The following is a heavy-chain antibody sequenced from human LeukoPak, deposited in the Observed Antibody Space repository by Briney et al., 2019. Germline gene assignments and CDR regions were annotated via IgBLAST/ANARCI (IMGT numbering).Heavy chain of an antibody. V-gene: IGHV3-48*01. J-gene: IGHJ4*02. CDR1: GFTFSSFG. CDR2: INGGSSAI. D-gene: IGHD7-27*01. Sequence: GGSLRFSCAAPGFTFSSFGLNWFGQAQGKGLKWVSYINGGSSAIWYADSVKGRFTISKDNAKNSLYLQMNSLRGEDTAMYYCARDRDWGFDYWGQGALVTVSS. CDR3: ARDRDWGFDY.